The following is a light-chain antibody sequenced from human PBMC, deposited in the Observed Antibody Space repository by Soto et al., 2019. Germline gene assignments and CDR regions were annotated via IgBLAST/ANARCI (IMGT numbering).Light chain of an antibody. CDR1: SSDIGGYNY. Sequence: QSALTQPASVSGSPGQSITISCTGTSSDIGGYNYVSWYQQYPGKAPKLMISGVSDRPSGVSNRFSGSKSGTTASLTISGLQAEDEADYYCSSYKTSSTVVVFGGGTQLTVL. J-gene: IGLJ2*01. CDR3: SSYKTSSTVVV. V-gene: IGLV2-14*01. CDR2: GVS.